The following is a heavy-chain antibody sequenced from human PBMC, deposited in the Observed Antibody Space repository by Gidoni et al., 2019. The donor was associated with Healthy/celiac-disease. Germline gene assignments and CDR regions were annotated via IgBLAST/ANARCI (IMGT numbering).Heavy chain of an antibody. CDR2: IYYSGST. CDR1: GGSVSSGSYY. V-gene: IGHV4-61*01. J-gene: IGHJ3*02. D-gene: IGHD1-26*01. CDR3: ARDIVGAPGAFDI. Sequence: QVQLQESGPGPVKPSETLSLTCTVSGGSVSSGSYYWSWIRQPPGKGLEWIGYIYYSGSTNYNPSLKSRVTISVDTSKNQFSLKLSSVTAADTAVYYCARDIVGAPGAFDIWGQGTMVTVSS.